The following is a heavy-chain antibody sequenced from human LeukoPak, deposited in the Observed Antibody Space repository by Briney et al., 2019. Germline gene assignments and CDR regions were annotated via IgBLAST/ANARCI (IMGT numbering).Heavy chain of an antibody. J-gene: IGHJ4*02. V-gene: IGHV3-7*01. D-gene: IGHD6-6*01. CDR1: GFTFSSRDW. CDR3: ARELRIAARPFHFDY. Sequence: PGGSLRLSCVASGFTFSSRDWMTWVRQAPGKGLEWVANIKQDGSEKNYVDSVKGRSTISRDNAKNSLYLQMNSLRAEDTAVYYCARELRIAARPFHFDYWGQGTLVTVSS. CDR2: IKQDGSEK.